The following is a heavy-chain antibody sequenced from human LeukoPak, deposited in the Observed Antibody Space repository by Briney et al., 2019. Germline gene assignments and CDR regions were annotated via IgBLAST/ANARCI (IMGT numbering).Heavy chain of an antibody. V-gene: IGHV3-23*01. Sequence: PGGSLRLSCAASGLTFSNYAMSWVRQAPGKGLEWFSVISATGYTTYYADFVKGRFTISRDNSKNTLYLQMNSLSPEDTAVYYCAKDRYYNSIEFYMDVWGKGTTVTASS. D-gene: IGHD3-22*01. CDR3: AKDRYYNSIEFYMDV. CDR1: GLTFSNYA. CDR2: ISATGYTT. J-gene: IGHJ6*03.